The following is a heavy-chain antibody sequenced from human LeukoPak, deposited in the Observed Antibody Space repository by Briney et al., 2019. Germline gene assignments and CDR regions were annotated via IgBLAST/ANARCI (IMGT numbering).Heavy chain of an antibody. J-gene: IGHJ6*03. CDR2: INTNTGNP. V-gene: IGHV7-4-1*02. D-gene: IGHD1-1*01. CDR3: AREPGSIPYYYMDV. CDR1: GYTFTSYA. Sequence: ASVKVSCKASGYTFTSYAVNWVRQAPGQGLEWMGWINTNTGNPTYAQGFTGRFVFSLDTSVSTAYLQISSLKAEDTAVYYCAREPGSIPYYYMDVWGKGTTVTVSS.